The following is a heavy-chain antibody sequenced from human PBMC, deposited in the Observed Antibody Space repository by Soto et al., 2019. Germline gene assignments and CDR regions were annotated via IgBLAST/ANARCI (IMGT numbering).Heavy chain of an antibody. D-gene: IGHD5-18*01. J-gene: IGHJ6*02. V-gene: IGHV4-34*01. Sequence: QVQLQQWGAGLLKPSETLSLTCAVYGGSFSGYYWSWIRQPPGKGLEWIGEINHSGSTNYNPSLKSRVTISVDTSKNQFSLKLSSVTAADTAVYYCARGRYSYGYGAYYYYGMGVWGQGTTVTVSS. CDR2: INHSGST. CDR1: GGSFSGYY. CDR3: ARGRYSYGYGAYYYYGMGV.